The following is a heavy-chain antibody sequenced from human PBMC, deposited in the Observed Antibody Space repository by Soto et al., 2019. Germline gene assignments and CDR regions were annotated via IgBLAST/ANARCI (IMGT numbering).Heavy chain of an antibody. CDR1: AGSISTINYY. J-gene: IGHJ3*01. D-gene: IGHD2-8*01. CDR3: ARSAQWDGFDP. CDR2: ISYSGST. Sequence: QVQLQESGPGLVRPSLTLSLTCTVSAGSISTINYYWSWIRQHPEKGLEWIGYISYSGSTFYHSSLKSRVTISLDTSKKQFSLTLTSVTAADTAVYYCARSAQWDGFDPWGQGTMVIVSS. V-gene: IGHV4-31*03.